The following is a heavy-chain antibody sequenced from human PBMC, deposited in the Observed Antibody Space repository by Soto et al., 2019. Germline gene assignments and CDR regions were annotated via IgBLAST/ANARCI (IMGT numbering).Heavy chain of an antibody. CDR3: ARDKTDYSGYKWFDP. CDR1: GGSISSGGYY. D-gene: IGHD4-4*01. J-gene: IGHJ5*02. V-gene: IGHV4-31*03. Sequence: QVQLQESGPGLVKPSQTLSLTCTVSGGSISSGGYYWSWIRQHPGKGLEWIGYIYYSGSTYYNPSLKSRVTISVDTSKNQFSLKLSSVTAADTAVYYCARDKTDYSGYKWFDPWGQGTLVTVSS. CDR2: IYYSGST.